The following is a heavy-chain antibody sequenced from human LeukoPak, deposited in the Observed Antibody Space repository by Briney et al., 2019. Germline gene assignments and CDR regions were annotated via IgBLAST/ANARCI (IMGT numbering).Heavy chain of an antibody. Sequence: GASVKVSCKASGYTFTGYYIHWVRQAPGQGLEWMGWINTNTGNPTYAQGFTGRFVFSLDTSVSTAYLQISSLKAEDTAVYYCAREAYSSAYYFDYWGQGTLVTVSS. D-gene: IGHD5-18*01. CDR1: GYTFTGYY. J-gene: IGHJ4*02. CDR3: AREAYSSAYYFDY. V-gene: IGHV7-4-1*02. CDR2: INTNTGNP.